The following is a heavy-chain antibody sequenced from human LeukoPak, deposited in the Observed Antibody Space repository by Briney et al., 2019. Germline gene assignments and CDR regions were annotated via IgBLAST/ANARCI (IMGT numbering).Heavy chain of an antibody. CDR3: ARVQEDTASD. Sequence: PSETLTLTCTASGGSISSHYWSWIRQPPGKGLEWIGYIYYSGSTNYNPSLKSRVTTSVDTSKNQLSLKLSSVTAADTAVYYCARVQEDTASDWGQGTLVTVSS. CDR1: GGSISSHY. V-gene: IGHV4-59*11. D-gene: IGHD5-18*01. CDR2: IYYSGST. J-gene: IGHJ4*02.